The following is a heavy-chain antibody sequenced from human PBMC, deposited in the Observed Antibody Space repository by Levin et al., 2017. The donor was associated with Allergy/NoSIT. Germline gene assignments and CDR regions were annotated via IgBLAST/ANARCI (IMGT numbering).Heavy chain of an antibody. J-gene: IGHJ4*02. Sequence: GGSLRLSCAASGFTFSSYWMSWVRQAPGKGLEWVANIKQDGSEKYYVDSVKGRFTISRDNAKNSLYLQMNSLRAEDTAVYYCARDRGYCSGGSCYSELNSDYWGQGTLVTVSS. V-gene: IGHV3-7*01. CDR2: IKQDGSEK. CDR1: GFTFSSYW. D-gene: IGHD2-15*01. CDR3: ARDRGYCSGGSCYSELNSDY.